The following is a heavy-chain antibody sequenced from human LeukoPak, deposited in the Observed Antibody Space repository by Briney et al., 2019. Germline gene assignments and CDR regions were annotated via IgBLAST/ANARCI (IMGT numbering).Heavy chain of an antibody. CDR2: ISSSSSTI. CDR1: GFTFSSYS. Sequence: GGSLRLSCAASGFTFSSYSMNWVRQAPGKGLEWVSYISSSSSTIYYADSVKGRFTISRDNAKNSLYLQMNSLRAEDTAVYYCAREPYSYGFDYWGQGTLVTVSS. CDR3: AREPYSYGFDY. D-gene: IGHD5-18*01. J-gene: IGHJ4*02. V-gene: IGHV3-48*01.